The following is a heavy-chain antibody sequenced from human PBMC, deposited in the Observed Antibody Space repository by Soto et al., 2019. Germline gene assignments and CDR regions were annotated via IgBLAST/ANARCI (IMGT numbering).Heavy chain of an antibody. CDR3: ARDGRENYYYYGMDV. V-gene: IGHV1-18*01. CDR1: GYTFTSYD. J-gene: IGHJ6*02. D-gene: IGHD1-26*01. Sequence: ASVKVSCKASGYTFTSYDINWVRQAPGQGLEWMGWISAYNGNTNYAQKLQGRVTMTTDTSTSTAYMELRSLRSDDTAVYYCARDGRENYYYYGMDVWGQGTTVTVSS. CDR2: ISAYNGNT.